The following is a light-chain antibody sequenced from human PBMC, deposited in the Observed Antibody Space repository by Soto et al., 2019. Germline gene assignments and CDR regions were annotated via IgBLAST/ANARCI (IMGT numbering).Light chain of an antibody. CDR2: EVT. J-gene: IGLJ3*02. CDR3: CSYAGSYDWV. Sequence: QSALTQPRSVSGSPGQTVTLSCTGTSSDVGGYNYVSWYQQHPGKAPKVLIYEVTKRPSGVPDRFSGSKSGNTASLTISGLQAEDEADYYCCSYAGSYDWVFGGGTKVTVL. CDR1: SSDVGGYNY. V-gene: IGLV2-11*01.